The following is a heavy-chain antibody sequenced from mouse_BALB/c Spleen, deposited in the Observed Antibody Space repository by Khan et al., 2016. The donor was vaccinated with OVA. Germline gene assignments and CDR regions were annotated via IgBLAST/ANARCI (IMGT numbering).Heavy chain of an antibody. V-gene: IGHV3-2*02. CDR2: ISYSGGT. Sequence: EVQLVESGPGLVKPSQSLSLTCTVTGYSITSGYAWNWLRQFPGNKLEWMGYISYSGGTSYNPSLKSRISITRDTSKNQFFLQLNSVTTEDTATYDCARGNYYGYYIDYWGQGTPLTVSS. CDR3: ARGNYYGYYIDY. D-gene: IGHD1-1*01. J-gene: IGHJ2*01. CDR1: GYSITSGYA.